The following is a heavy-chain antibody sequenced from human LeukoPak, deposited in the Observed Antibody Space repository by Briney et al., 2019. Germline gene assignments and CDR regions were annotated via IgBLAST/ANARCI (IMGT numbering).Heavy chain of an antibody. V-gene: IGHV3-23*01. J-gene: IGHJ4*02. D-gene: IGHD5-12*01. Sequence: GGSLRLSCAASGFTFSSYAMSWVRQAPGKGLDWVSAITGSGDSTYYADSVKGRFTISRDNSKNTLYLQMNNLRAEDTALYYCAKDRVPRYSGYGLSDDWGQGTLVTVSA. CDR3: AKDRVPRYSGYGLSDD. CDR2: ITGSGDST. CDR1: GFTFSSYA.